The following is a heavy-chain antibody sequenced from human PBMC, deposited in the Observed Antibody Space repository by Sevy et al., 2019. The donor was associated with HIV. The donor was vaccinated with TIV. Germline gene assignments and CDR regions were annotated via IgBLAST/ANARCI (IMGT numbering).Heavy chain of an antibody. CDR3: ARDTVTTYYYGMDV. CDR2: IYYSGST. V-gene: IGHV4-61*01. CDR1: GGSVSSGSYY. Sequence: SETLSLTCTVSGGSVSSGSYYWSWIRQPPGKGLERIGYIYYSGSTNYNPSLKSRVTISVDTSKNQFSLKLSSVTAADTAVYYCARDTVTTYYYGMDVWGQGTTVTVSS. J-gene: IGHJ6*02. D-gene: IGHD4-17*01.